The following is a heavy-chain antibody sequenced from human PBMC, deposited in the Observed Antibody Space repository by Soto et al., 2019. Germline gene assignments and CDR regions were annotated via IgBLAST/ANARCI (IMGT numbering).Heavy chain of an antibody. CDR3: AGQITSMTYFDY. Sequence: SVKVSCKASGYTFTYRYMHWVRQAHEQAPESKGWITPFNGNTNYTQKFQVRVTITRDRSMSTAYMELSSMQSEDTAMYYGAGQITSMTYFDYWGQGTLVTVSS. J-gene: IGHJ4*02. CDR2: ITPFNGNT. CDR1: GYTFTYRY. V-gene: IGHV1-45*02. D-gene: IGHD2-2*01.